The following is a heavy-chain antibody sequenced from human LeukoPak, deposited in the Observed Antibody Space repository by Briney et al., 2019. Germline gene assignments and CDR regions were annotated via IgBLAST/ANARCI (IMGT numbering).Heavy chain of an antibody. D-gene: IGHD3/OR15-3a*01. Sequence: SGTLSLTCAVSGGSISSSNWWSWVRQPPGKGLEWIGEIYHSGSTNYNPSLKSRVTISVDKSKNQFSLKLTSVTAADTAVYYCARVAAREFWYFDFWGQGTLVTVSS. V-gene: IGHV4-4*02. CDR1: GGSISSSNW. CDR2: IYHSGST. J-gene: IGHJ4*02. CDR3: ARVAAREFWYFDF.